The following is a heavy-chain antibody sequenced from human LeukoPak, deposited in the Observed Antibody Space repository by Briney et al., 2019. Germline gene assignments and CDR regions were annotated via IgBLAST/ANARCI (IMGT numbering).Heavy chain of an antibody. CDR1: GGTFSSYA. Sequence: ASVKVSCKASGGTFSSYAISWGRQAPGQGLEWMGGIIPIFGTANYAQKFQGRVTITADESTSTAYMELSSLRSEDTAVYYCARDDVTMVRGVIITLYYYGMDVWGQGTTVTVSS. J-gene: IGHJ6*02. CDR3: ARDDVTMVRGVIITLYYYGMDV. CDR2: IIPIFGTA. V-gene: IGHV1-69*13. D-gene: IGHD3-10*01.